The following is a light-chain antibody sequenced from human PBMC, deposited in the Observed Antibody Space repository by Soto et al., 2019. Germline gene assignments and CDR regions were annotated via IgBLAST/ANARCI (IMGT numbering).Light chain of an antibody. Sequence: QSALTQPPSVSGSPGQSVTISCSGASSDIGGYSFVSWYQQYPSNIPKLIIYDVRNRPSGVPDRFSGSKSGNTASLTISGLRAEDEADYFCCSYAGSFSVIFGGGTKLTVL. CDR2: DVR. CDR1: SSDIGGYSF. V-gene: IGLV2-11*01. J-gene: IGLJ2*01. CDR3: CSYAGSFSVI.